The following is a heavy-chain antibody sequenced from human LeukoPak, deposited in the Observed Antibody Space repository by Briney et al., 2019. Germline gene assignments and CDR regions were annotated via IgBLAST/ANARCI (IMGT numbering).Heavy chain of an antibody. CDR2: IIGGGGST. V-gene: IGHV3-23*01. J-gene: IGHJ4*02. CDR3: AHGAMYQLDY. CDR1: GFTFSGYG. Sequence: PGGSLRLSCAASGFTFSGYGMYWVRQAPGKGLEWVSGIIGGGGSTYYADSVKGRFTISGDNSRNTLFLQMNSLRAEDTAVYYCAHGAMYQLDYWGQGTLVTVSS. D-gene: IGHD2-2*01.